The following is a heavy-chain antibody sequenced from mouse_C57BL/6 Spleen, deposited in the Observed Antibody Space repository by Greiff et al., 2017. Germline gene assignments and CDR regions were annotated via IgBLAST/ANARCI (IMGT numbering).Heavy chain of an antibody. CDR3: ARNYYGGSYGYFDV. D-gene: IGHD1-1*01. CDR2: IVPSDGYN. Sequence: QVQLQQPGAELVRPGTSVTLSCKASGYTFTSYWLHWLKRRPGQGLGWIGVIVPSDGYNNYNQKFKGKTTMTVDTSSSTAYMQLSSLTSEDSAVYYCARNYYGGSYGYFDVWGTGTTVTVSS. J-gene: IGHJ1*03. V-gene: IGHV1-59*01. CDR1: GYTFTSYW.